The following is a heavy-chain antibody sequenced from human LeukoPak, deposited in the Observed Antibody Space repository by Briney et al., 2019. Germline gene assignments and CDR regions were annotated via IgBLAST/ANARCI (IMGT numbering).Heavy chain of an antibody. Sequence: GGPLRLPCAASGFTFSTYAIYWVRQAPGKGLEWVAVISYDGSNKYSADSVKGRFTISRDNSKNTLFLQMNSLRTGDTAVYYCARGTVTMVDYWGQGTLVTVSS. V-gene: IGHV3-30*14. CDR2: ISYDGSNK. D-gene: IGHD3-10*01. J-gene: IGHJ4*02. CDR3: ARGTVTMVDY. CDR1: GFTFSTYA.